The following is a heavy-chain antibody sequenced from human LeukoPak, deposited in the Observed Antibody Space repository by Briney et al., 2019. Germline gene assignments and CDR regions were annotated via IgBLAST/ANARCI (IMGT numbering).Heavy chain of an antibody. V-gene: IGHV1-2*02. D-gene: IGHD3-22*01. J-gene: IGHJ3*02. CDR1: GYTFTGYY. Sequence: ASVKVSCKASGYTFTGYYMHWVRQAPGQGLEWMGWINPNSGGTNYAQKFQDRVTMTRDTSISTAFMELSRLRSDDTAVYYCARAVGTMIVVRPSNAFDIWGQGTMVTVSS. CDR3: ARAVGTMIVVRPSNAFDI. CDR2: INPNSGGT.